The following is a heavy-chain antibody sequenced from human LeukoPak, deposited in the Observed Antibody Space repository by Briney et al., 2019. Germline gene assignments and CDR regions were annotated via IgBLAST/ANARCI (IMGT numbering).Heavy chain of an antibody. V-gene: IGHV4-59*08. Sequence: KASETLSLTCTVSGGSISSYYWSWIRQPSGKGLEWIGYIYYSGSTNYNPSLKSRVTISVDTSKNQFSLKLSSVTAADTAVYYCARLQAAAGPFFDYWGQGTLVTVSS. CDR1: GGSISSYY. CDR3: ARLQAAAGPFFDY. J-gene: IGHJ4*02. CDR2: IYYSGST. D-gene: IGHD6-13*01.